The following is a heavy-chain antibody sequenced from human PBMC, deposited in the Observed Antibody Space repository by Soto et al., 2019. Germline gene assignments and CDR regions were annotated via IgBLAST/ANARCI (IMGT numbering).Heavy chain of an antibody. Sequence: GGSLRLSCAASGFTFSSYAMHWVRQAPGKGLEWVAVISYDGSNKYYADSVKGRFTISRDNSKNTLYLQMNSLRAEDTAVYYCANLGDYGDYPNYYYGMDVWGQGTTVTVSS. J-gene: IGHJ6*02. V-gene: IGHV3-30-3*01. CDR3: ANLGDYGDYPNYYYGMDV. CDR1: GFTFSSYA. D-gene: IGHD4-17*01. CDR2: ISYDGSNK.